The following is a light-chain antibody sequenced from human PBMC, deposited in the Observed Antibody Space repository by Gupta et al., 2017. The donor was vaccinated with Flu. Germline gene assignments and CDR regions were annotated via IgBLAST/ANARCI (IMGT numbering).Light chain of an antibody. CDR1: QSVLYNSNNKNY. Sequence: DIVMTQSPYSLDVCLGERATINCKSSQSVLYNSNNKNYLAWYQQKPGQPPTLLICGACTRESGLPDRFSGRGSATYFTLTIRSPHAGDVAVYYCEQEDGSPFTLGRRTKVEI. V-gene: IGKV4-1*01. CDR3: EQEDGSPFT. J-gene: IGKJ4*01. CDR2: GAC.